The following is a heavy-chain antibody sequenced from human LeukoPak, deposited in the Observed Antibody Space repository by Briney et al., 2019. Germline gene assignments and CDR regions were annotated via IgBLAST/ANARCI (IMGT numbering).Heavy chain of an antibody. J-gene: IGHJ5*02. V-gene: IGHV1-69*06. D-gene: IGHD3-10*01. CDR2: IMPIFGTA. CDR3: ARGKGLLWFGELTGVHWFDP. Sequence: GASVKVSCKASGGTFSSYAISWVRQAPGQGLEWMGGIMPIFGTANYAQKFQGRVTITADKSTSTAYMELSSLRSEDTAVYYCARGKGLLWFGELTGVHWFDPWGQGTLVTVSS. CDR1: GGTFSSYA.